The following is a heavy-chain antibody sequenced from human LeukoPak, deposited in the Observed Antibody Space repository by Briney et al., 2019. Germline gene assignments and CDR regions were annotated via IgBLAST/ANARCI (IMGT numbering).Heavy chain of an antibody. D-gene: IGHD3-3*01. Sequence: ASVKVSCKASGYTFTSYYMHWVRQAPGQGLEWMGIINPSGGSTSYAQKFQGRVTMTRDTSTSTVYMELSSLRSEDTAVYHCARKRSITIFGVVMEEAFDIWGQGTMVTVSS. CDR1: GYTFTSYY. V-gene: IGHV1-46*01. CDR3: ARKRSITIFGVVMEEAFDI. J-gene: IGHJ3*02. CDR2: INPSGGST.